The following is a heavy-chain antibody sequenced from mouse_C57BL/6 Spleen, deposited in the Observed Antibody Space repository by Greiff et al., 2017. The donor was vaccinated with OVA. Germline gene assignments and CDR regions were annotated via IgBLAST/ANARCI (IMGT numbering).Heavy chain of an antibody. Sequence: QVQLQQPGAELVMPGASVKLSCKASGYTFTSYWMHWVKQRPGQGLEWIGEIDPSDSYTNYNQKFKGKATLTVDKSSSTAYMQLSSLTSEDSAVYYCARAGVHYAMDYWGQGTSVTVAS. CDR2: IDPSDSYT. V-gene: IGHV1-69*01. CDR3: ARAGVHYAMDY. J-gene: IGHJ4*01. CDR1: GYTFTSYW.